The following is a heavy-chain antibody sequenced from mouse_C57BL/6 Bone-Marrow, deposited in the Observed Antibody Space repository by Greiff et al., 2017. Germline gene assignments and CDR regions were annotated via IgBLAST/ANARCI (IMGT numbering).Heavy chain of an antibody. J-gene: IGHJ4*01. CDR2: INPGSGGT. CDR3: AREDYDDYYAMDY. V-gene: IGHV1-54*01. Sequence: VQLQQSGAELVRPGTSVKVSCKASGYAFTNYLIAWVKQRPGQGLEWIGVINPGSGGTNYNEQFKGKATLTADKSSSTAYMQLSSLTSEDSAVYFCAREDYDDYYAMDYWGQGTSVTVSS. CDR1: GYAFTNYL. D-gene: IGHD2-4*01.